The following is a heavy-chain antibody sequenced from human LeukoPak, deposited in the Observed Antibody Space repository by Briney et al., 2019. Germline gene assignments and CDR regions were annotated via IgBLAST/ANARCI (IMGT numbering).Heavy chain of an antibody. CDR3: ARDEPPKRGYYYDSSPSFDY. D-gene: IGHD3-22*01. Sequence: ASVKVSCKAAGYAFTGSYIHWVRQAPGQGLEWMGWINPNNGFTAYAQNFQGRVTMTRDTSISTAYMDLSSLRSEDTAVYYCARDEPPKRGYYYDSSPSFDYWGQGTLVTVSS. V-gene: IGHV1-2*02. CDR1: GYAFTGSY. CDR2: INPNNGFT. J-gene: IGHJ4*02.